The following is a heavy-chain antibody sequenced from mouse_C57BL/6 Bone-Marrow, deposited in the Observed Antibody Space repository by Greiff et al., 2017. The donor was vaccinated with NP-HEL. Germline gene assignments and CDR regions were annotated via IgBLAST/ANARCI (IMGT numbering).Heavy chain of an antibody. Sequence: VQLVESGAELVRPGTSVKMSCKASGYTFTNYWIGWAKQRPGHGLEWIGDIYPGGGYTNYNEKFKGKATLTADKSSSTAYMQFSSLTSEDSAIYYCAREGPWYFDVWGTGTTVTVSS. CDR1: GYTFTNYW. CDR2: IYPGGGYT. V-gene: IGHV1-63*01. CDR3: AREGPWYFDV. J-gene: IGHJ1*03.